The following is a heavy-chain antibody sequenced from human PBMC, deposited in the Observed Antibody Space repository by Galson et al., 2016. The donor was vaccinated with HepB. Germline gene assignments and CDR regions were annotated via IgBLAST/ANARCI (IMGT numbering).Heavy chain of an antibody. D-gene: IGHD1-26*01. CDR1: GFTFSSYS. J-gene: IGHJ4*02. CDR3: ARGDIVGAIFDY. CDR2: ISSSSSYI. V-gene: IGHV3-21*01. Sequence: SLRLSCAASGFTFSSYSMHWVRQAPGKGLEWVSSISSSSSYIYYADSVKGRFTISRDNAKNSLYLQMNSLRAEDTAVYYCARGDIVGAIFDYWGQGTLVTGSS.